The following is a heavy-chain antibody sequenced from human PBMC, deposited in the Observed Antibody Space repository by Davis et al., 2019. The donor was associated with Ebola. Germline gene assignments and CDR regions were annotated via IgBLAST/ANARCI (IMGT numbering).Heavy chain of an antibody. Sequence: GESLKISCAASGFTFSSYWMSWVRQAPGKGLEWVSIIRHIGDRTDYADSVKGRFTISRDNSKNTLFMQMNNLRAEDTATYYCVRRGGRGWGAFDIWGHGTMVTVSS. V-gene: IGHV3-23*01. J-gene: IGHJ3*02. CDR3: VRRGGRGWGAFDI. CDR2: IRHIGDRT. D-gene: IGHD6-19*01. CDR1: GFTFSSYW.